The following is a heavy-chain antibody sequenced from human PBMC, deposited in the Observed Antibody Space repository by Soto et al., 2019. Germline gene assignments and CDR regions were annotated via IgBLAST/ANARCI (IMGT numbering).Heavy chain of an antibody. D-gene: IGHD2-8*01. CDR3: AASYLMVYAAYYYYYGMDV. Sequence: ASVKVSCKASGFTFTSSAVQWVRQARGQRLEWIGWIVVGSGNTNYAQKFQERVTITRDMSTSTAYMELSSLRSEDTAVYYCAASYLMVYAAYYYYYGMDVWGQGTTVTVSS. J-gene: IGHJ6*02. V-gene: IGHV1-58*01. CDR2: IVVGSGNT. CDR1: GFTFTSSA.